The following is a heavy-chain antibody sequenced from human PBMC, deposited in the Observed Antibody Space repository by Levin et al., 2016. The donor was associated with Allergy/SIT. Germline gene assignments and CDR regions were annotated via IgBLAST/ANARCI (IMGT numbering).Heavy chain of an antibody. D-gene: IGHD6-19*01. J-gene: IGHJ2*01. V-gene: IGHV3-23*01. CDR3: AKAGWSSSGWYYWYFDL. Sequence: GGSLRLSCAASGFTFSNYAMSWVRQAPGKGLEWVSTVSGSGGTTYYADSVKGRFTISRDNSKNTLYLQMNSLRAEDTAVYYCAKAGWSSSGWYYWYFDLWGRGTLVTVSS. CDR1: GFTFSNYA. CDR2: VSGSGGTT.